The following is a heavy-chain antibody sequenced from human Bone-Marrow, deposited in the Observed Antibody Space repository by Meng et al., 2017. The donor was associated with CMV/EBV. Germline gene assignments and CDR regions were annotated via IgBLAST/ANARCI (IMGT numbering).Heavy chain of an antibody. CDR2: IYSGGST. V-gene: IGHV3-53*01. J-gene: IGHJ4*02. Sequence: GESLKISCGASGFTFSTYAMTWVRQAPGKGLEWVSVIYSGGSTYYADFVKGRFTISRDNSKNTLYRQMNSLRAEDTAVYYCARSIKLMVYADWGQGTLVTVSS. CDR3: ARSIKLMVYAD. CDR1: GFTFSTYA. D-gene: IGHD2-8*01.